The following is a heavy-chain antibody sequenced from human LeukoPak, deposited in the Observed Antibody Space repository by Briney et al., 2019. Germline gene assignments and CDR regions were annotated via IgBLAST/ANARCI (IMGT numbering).Heavy chain of an antibody. D-gene: IGHD3-10*01. J-gene: IGHJ4*02. Sequence: VASVKVSCKASGYTFTGQYLHWVRQAPGQGLEWMGWINPNIGGTNYAQKFQGRVTMTRDTSISTAYMELSRLTSDDTAVYYCASGSGAYSPDYWGQGTLVTVSP. CDR2: INPNIGGT. CDR1: GYTFTGQY. CDR3: ASGSGAYSPDY. V-gene: IGHV1-2*02.